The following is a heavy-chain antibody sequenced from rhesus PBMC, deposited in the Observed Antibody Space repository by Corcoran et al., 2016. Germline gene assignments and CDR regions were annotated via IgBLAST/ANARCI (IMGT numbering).Heavy chain of an antibody. J-gene: IGHJ4*01. D-gene: IGHD6-31*01. Sequence: QVQLQESGPGLVKPSETLSLTCAVSGGSIRSSYRRWIRQAPGKGLEWIGRIDSRWSTYYNPSLKSRVTLSVDTSKNQFSLKLSSVTAADTAVYYCARYRPAAGRGTFDYWGQGVLVTVSS. CDR2: IDSRWST. CDR1: GGSIRSSY. V-gene: IGHV4S11*01. CDR3: ARYRPAAGRGTFDY.